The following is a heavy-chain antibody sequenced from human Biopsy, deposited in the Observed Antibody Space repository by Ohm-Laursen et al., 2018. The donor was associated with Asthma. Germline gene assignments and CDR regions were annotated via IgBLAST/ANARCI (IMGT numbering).Heavy chain of an antibody. CDR1: GFKFDEYT. CDR2: ISWNSATI. CDR3: AKVRSDWVITESFDY. Sequence: SLKLSCTASGFKFDEYTMHWVRHAPGKGLEWVSGISWNSATIGYADSVEGRFTISRDNAKNSVFLHMDSLRPEDTAFYYCAKVRSDWVITESFDYWGQGVLVTVSS. V-gene: IGHV3-9*01. D-gene: IGHD3-22*01. J-gene: IGHJ4*02.